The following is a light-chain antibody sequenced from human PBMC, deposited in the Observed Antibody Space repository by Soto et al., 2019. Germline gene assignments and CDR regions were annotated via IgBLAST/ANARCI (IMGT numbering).Light chain of an antibody. CDR2: SAS. V-gene: IGKV1-39*01. CDR3: QQSFSAPRT. CDR1: ETIIDY. Sequence: DIQMSQSPSSLSASVGDSVTITCRASETIIDYLNWYQQQPGEAPKLLIFSASSLHSGVPSWFLGSGSGTHFTLTISSLQPEDFATYFCQQSFSAPRTFGQGTKLQAK. J-gene: IGKJ2*01.